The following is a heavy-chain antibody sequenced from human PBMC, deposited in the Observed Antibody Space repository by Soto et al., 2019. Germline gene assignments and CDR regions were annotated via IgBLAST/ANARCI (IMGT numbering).Heavy chain of an antibody. CDR3: AKDGGIDF. Sequence: QVQLVESGGGVVQPGRSLRLSCAASGFTFSSYAMHWVRQAPGKGLQWVAVISYDGSNKYYADSVKGRFTISRDNSKNTVDLQMNSLGAEDEAVYYCAKDGGIDFWGQGSLVTVSS. D-gene: IGHD3-16*01. V-gene: IGHV3-30*18. CDR1: GFTFSSYA. J-gene: IGHJ4*02. CDR2: ISYDGSNK.